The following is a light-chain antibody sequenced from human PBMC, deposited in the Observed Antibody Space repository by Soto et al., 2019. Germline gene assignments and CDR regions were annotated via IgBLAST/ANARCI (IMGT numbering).Light chain of an antibody. CDR1: QSISSS. V-gene: IGKV3-11*01. J-gene: IGKJ1*01. Sequence: EIVLTQSPATLSLSPGERATLSCRASQSISSSLAWFQQKPGQAPRLLIFDASSRAAGTPARFSGSGSGTDFSLTISSLEPEDFAVYYCQQRSNCPQTFGQGTRVEFK. CDR3: QQRSNCPQT. CDR2: DAS.